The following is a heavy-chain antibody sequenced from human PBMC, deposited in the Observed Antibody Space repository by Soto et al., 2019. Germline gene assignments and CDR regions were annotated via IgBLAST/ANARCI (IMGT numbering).Heavy chain of an antibody. CDR3: ARASSRRYTVSNEVVWTDYYYGMDV. CDR1: GGTGISNY. CDR2: IYSGGST. J-gene: IGHJ6*02. V-gene: IGHV3-66*01. Sequence: PVGSLRLSCAASGGTGISNYMSWVRQATGKGLEWVSVIYSGGSTYYADSVKGRFTISRDNSKNTLYLQMNSLRAEDTAVYYCARASSRRYTVSNEVVWTDYYYGMDVWGQGTTLTVSS. D-gene: IGHD2-2*02.